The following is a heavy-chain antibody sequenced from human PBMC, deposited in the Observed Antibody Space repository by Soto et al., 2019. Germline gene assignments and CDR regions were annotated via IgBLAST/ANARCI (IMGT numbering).Heavy chain of an antibody. CDR2: ISGSGGST. Sequence: PGGSLRLSCAASGFTFSSYATSWVRQAPGKGLEWVSAISGSGGSTYYADSVKGRFTISRDNSKNTLYLQMNSLRAEDTAVYYCAKPPPSQSAHKRLIWIGELQVSSYGMDVWGQGTTVTVYS. D-gene: IGHD3-10*01. J-gene: IGHJ6*01. CDR3: AKPPPSQSAHKRLIWIGELQVSSYGMDV. CDR1: GFTFSSYA. V-gene: IGHV3-23*01.